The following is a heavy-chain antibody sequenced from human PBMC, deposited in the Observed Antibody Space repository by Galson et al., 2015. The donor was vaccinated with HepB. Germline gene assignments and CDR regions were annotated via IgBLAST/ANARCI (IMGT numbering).Heavy chain of an antibody. Sequence: RLSCAASGFTFSSYGMHWVRQAPGKGLEWVAVIWYDGSNKYYADSVKGRFTISRDNSTNTLYLQMNRLRAEDTAVYYCARAVDGYNSNAFDIWGRGTMVTVSS. D-gene: IGHD5-24*01. J-gene: IGHJ3*02. V-gene: IGHV3-33*01. CDR2: IWYDGSNK. CDR3: ARAVDGYNSNAFDI. CDR1: GFTFSSYG.